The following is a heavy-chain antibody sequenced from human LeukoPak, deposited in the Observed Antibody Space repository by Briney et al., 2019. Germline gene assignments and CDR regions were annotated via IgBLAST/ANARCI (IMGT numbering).Heavy chain of an antibody. D-gene: IGHD3-3*01. V-gene: IGHV4-4*07. J-gene: IGHJ4*02. Sequence: SETLSLTCTVSGGYISSYYWSWLRQPAGKGLEWIGRIYTRGSTNYNPSLKSRVTMSVDTSKNQFSLKLSSVTAADTAVYYCARDTTIFGVVIPFDYWGQGTLVTVSS. CDR2: IYTRGST. CDR1: GGYISSYY. CDR3: ARDTTIFGVVIPFDY.